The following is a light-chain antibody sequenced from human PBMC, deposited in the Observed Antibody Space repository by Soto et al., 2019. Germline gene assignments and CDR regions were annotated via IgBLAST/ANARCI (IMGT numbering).Light chain of an antibody. CDR3: SSYTISSTYV. CDR2: EAS. Sequence: QSVLTQPASVSGSPGQSITISCTGTSSDVGSHNLVSWYQQYPGKAPKLIIFEASKRPSGVSNRFSGSKSGNTASLTISGLQAEDEADYYCSSYTISSTYVFGSGTKLTVL. J-gene: IGLJ1*01. CDR1: SSDVGSHNL. V-gene: IGLV2-14*02.